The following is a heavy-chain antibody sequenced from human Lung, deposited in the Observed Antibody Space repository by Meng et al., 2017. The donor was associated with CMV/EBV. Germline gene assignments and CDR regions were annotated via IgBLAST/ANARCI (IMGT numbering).Heavy chain of an antibody. CDR3: ARDLLLLGGANANFDA. CDR2: IRHDGTTK. CDR1: GFSFDNHG. Sequence: GGSLRLXCAASGFSFDNHGMHWVRQTPGKGLEWVAFIRHDGTTKFYGDSVKGRFTISRDNSKNTVYLQMNRLRPEEAAVYYCARDLLLLGGANANFDAWGQGXLVTVSS. D-gene: IGHD1-26*01. J-gene: IGHJ4*01. V-gene: IGHV3-30*02.